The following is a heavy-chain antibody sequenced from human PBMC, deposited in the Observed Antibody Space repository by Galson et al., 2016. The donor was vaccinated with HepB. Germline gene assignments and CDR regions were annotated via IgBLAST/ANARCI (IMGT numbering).Heavy chain of an antibody. CDR2: ITGSGGNT. CDR3: AKYGTTLTVIVVVKYYFAH. V-gene: IGHV3-23*01. CDR1: GFSFGAYA. D-gene: IGHD3-22*01. J-gene: IGHJ4*02. Sequence: SLRLSCAASGFSFGAYAMSWVRQAPGKGLEWVSAITGSGGNTYYADSVKGRFTISRDNSKNTLHLQMNSLRAEDTAVYYCAKYGTTLTVIVVVKYYFAHWGQGTLVTVSS.